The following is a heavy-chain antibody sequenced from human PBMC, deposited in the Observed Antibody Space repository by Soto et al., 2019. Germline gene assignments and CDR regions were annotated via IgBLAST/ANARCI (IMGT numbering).Heavy chain of an antibody. D-gene: IGHD3-3*01. V-gene: IGHV2-5*02. J-gene: IGHJ4*02. CDR3: AHSVLRTVFGLVTTTAIYFDF. CDR1: GFSLTTSGVG. Sequence: QITLNESGPTVVRPTETLTLTCRFSGFSLTTSGVGVGWIRQSPGKAPEWLAQIYWDDDKRDSASLKSRLTITKDTSKNTVVMTVYDLDPTDTANYYCAHSVLRTVFGLVTTTAIYFDFWGQGTPVAVSS. CDR2: IYWDDDK.